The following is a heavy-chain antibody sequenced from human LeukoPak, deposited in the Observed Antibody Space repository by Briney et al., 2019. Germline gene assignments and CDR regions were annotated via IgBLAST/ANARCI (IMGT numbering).Heavy chain of an antibody. D-gene: IGHD3-3*01. J-gene: IGHJ3*02. V-gene: IGHV3-20*04. CDR1: GFTFDDHG. CDR3: ARDFEWNTHAFDI. Sequence: GGSLRLSCAASGFTFDDHGMSWVRQAPGKGPEWVSGINWNGGSTGYADSVKGRFTISRDNAKNSLYLQMNSLRAEDAALYYCARDFEWNTHAFDIWGQGTMVTVSS. CDR2: INWNGGST.